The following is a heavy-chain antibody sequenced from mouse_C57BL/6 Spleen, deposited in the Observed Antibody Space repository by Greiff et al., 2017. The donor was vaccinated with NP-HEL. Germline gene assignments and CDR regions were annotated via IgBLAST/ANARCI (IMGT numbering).Heavy chain of an antibody. D-gene: IGHD1-1*01. CDR2: IYPSDSET. CDR3: ARSLYYGSSYGYFDV. V-gene: IGHV1-61*01. Sequence: QVQLQQPGAELVRPGSSVKLSCKASGYTFTSYWMDWVTQRPGQGLEWIGNIYPSDSETHYNQKFKDKATLTVDKSSSTAYMQLSSLTSEDSAVYYCARSLYYGSSYGYFDVWGTGTTVTVSS. CDR1: GYTFTSYW. J-gene: IGHJ1*03.